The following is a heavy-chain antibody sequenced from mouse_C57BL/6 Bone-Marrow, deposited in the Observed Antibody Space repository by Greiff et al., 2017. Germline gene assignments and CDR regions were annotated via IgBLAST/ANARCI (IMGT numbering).Heavy chain of an antibody. CDR3: ARGFTTVVAGDY. CDR1: GYTFTSYW. J-gene: IGHJ2*01. V-gene: IGHV1-64*01. CDR2: IHPNSGST. D-gene: IGHD1-1*01. Sequence: QVQLQQPGAELVKPGASVKLSCKASGYTFTSYWMHWVKQRPGQGLEWIGMIHPNSGSTNYNEKFKSKATLTVDKSSSTAYMQLSSLTSEDSAVYYCARGFTTVVAGDYWGQGTTLTVSS.